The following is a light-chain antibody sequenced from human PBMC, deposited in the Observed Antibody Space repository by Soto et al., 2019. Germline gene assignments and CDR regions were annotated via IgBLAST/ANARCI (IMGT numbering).Light chain of an antibody. CDR1: QSVLYSSNNKNY. CDR3: QQYYSTPP. J-gene: IGKJ5*01. CDR2: WAS. Sequence: DIVMTQSPDSLAVSLGERATINCKSSQSVLYSSNNKNYLAWYQQKPGQPPKLLIYWASTLESGVPDRFSGSGSGTDFTLTISSLQAEDVAVYYCQQYYSTPPFGQGTRLEIK. V-gene: IGKV4-1*01.